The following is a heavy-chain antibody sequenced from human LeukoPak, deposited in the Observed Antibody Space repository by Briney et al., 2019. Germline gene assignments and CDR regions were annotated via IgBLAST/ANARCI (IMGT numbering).Heavy chain of an antibody. J-gene: IGHJ5*02. V-gene: IGHV3-21*01. CDR1: GFTFSSYA. CDR3: ARDRDYGDYGWVPNWFDP. Sequence: GGSLRLSCAASGFTFSSYAMSWVRQAPGKGLEWVSSISSSSSYIYYADSVKGRFTISRDNAKNSLYLQMNSLRAEDTAVYYCARDRDYGDYGWVPNWFDPWGQGTLVTVSS. CDR2: ISSSSSYI. D-gene: IGHD4-17*01.